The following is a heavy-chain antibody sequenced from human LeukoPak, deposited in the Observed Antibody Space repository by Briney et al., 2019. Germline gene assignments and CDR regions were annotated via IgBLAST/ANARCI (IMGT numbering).Heavy chain of an antibody. J-gene: IGHJ5*02. D-gene: IGHD3-9*01. CDR3: ARGRVTNWFDP. CDR1: GGSISSGGYY. V-gene: IGHV4-61*02. Sequence: SETLSLTCTVSGGSISSGGYYWSWIRQPAGKGLEWIGRIYTSGSTNYNPSLKSRVTISVDTSKNQFSLKLSSVTAADTAVYYCARGRVTNWFDPWGQGTLVTVSS. CDR2: IYTSGST.